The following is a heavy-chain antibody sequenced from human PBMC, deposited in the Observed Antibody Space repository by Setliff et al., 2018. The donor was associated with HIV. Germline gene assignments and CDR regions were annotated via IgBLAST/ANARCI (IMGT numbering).Heavy chain of an antibody. CDR3: AVESIIGLYYYYGMDV. D-gene: IGHD3-16*01. J-gene: IGHJ6*02. Sequence: ASVKVSCKASGYSFTTYAIHWVRQAPGQRLEWMGWLNAGDGDSGPSQEFRGRVIFTRDTSASTAYMELTSLRSEDTAVYYCAVESIIGLYYYYGMDVWGQGTTVTVSS. CDR1: GYSFTTYA. V-gene: IGHV1-3*03. CDR2: LNAGDGDS.